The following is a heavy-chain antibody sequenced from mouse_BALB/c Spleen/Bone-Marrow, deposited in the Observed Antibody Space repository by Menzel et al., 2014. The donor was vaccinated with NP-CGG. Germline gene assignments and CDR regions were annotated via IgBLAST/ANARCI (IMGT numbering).Heavy chain of an antibody. J-gene: IGHJ2*01. D-gene: IGHD3-1*01. CDR2: ISYSGAT. CDR3: ARGSYYFDY. V-gene: IGHV3-2*02. Sequence: EVQGVESGPGLVKPSQSLSLTCTVTGYSITSDYAWNWIRQFPGNKLEWMGYISYSGATTYNPSLKSRISITRDTSKNQFFLQLNSVTTEDTATYYCARGSYYFDYWGQGTTLTVSS. CDR1: GYSITSDYA.